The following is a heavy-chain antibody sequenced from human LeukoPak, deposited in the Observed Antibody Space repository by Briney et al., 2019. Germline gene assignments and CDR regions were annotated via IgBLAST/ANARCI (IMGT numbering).Heavy chain of an antibody. D-gene: IGHD3-22*01. J-gene: IGHJ6*02. V-gene: IGHV3-30-3*01. CDR3: ARDAYDSSGYYYYYGMDV. CDR1: GFTFSSYA. CDR2: ISYDGSNK. Sequence: PGGSLRLSCAAFGFTFSSYAMHWVRQAPGKGLEWVAVISYDGSNKYYADSVKGRFTISRDNSKNTLYLQMNSLRAEDTAVYYCARDAYDSSGYYYYYGMDVWGQGTTVTVSS.